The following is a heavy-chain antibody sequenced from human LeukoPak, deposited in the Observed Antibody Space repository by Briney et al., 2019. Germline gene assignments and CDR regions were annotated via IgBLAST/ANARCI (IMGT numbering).Heavy chain of an antibody. V-gene: IGHV3-11*04. D-gene: IGHD2-2*01. Sequence: GGSLRLSCAASGFTFSDYYMSWIRQAPGKGLEWVSYISSSGSTIYYADSVKGRFTISRDNAKNSLYLQMNSLRAEDTAVYYCARAGGYCSSTNCYLGVWGQGTMVTVSS. CDR2: ISSSGSTI. J-gene: IGHJ3*01. CDR3: ARAGGYCSSTNCYLGV. CDR1: GFTFSDYY.